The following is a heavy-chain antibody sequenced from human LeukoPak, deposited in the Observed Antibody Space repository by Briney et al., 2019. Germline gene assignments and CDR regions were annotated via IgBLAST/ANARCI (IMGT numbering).Heavy chain of an antibody. J-gene: IGHJ4*02. CDR1: GYSISNGYY. V-gene: IGHV4-38-2*02. CDR3: ARPYSEGDSSSPSLY. D-gene: IGHD6-6*01. CDR2: MYHTGST. Sequence: SETLSLTCTVSGYSISNGYYWGWIRQPPGKGLEWIGSMYHTGSTFYNPSLKSRVTMSVDTSKNQFSLKLSSVTAADTAVYYCARPYSEGDSSSPSLYWGQGTLVTVSS.